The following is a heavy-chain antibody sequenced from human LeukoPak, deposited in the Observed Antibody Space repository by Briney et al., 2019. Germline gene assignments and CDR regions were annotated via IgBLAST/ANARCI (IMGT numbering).Heavy chain of an antibody. CDR1: GGTFSIYA. CDR2: IIPIFGTA. Sequence: SVNVSCKASGGTFSIYAISWVRQAPGQGLEWMGGIIPIFGTANYAQKFQGRVTITADESTSTAYMELSSLRSEDTAVYYCARGYYDSSGYYYSKTTALEPNFDYWGQGTLVTVSS. CDR3: ARGYYDSSGYYYSKTTALEPNFDY. V-gene: IGHV1-69*13. J-gene: IGHJ4*02. D-gene: IGHD3-22*01.